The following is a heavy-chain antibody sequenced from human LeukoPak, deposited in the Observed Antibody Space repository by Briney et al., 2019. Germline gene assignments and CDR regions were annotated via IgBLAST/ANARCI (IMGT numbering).Heavy chain of an antibody. V-gene: IGHV3-7*01. Sequence: GGSLRLSCGASGFTFSTYWMSWVRQAPGKGLEWVANIKEDGSEKNHVDSLKGRFTISRDNAKNSVYLQMNSLRAEDTAVYYCAELGITMIGGVWGKGTTVTISS. J-gene: IGHJ6*04. CDR3: AELGITMIGGV. D-gene: IGHD3-10*02. CDR1: GFTFSTYW. CDR2: IKEDGSEK.